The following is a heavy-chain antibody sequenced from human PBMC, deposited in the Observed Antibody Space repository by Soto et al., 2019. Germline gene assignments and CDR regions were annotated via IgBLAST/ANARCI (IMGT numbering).Heavy chain of an antibody. CDR1: GFTFSSYG. Sequence: QVQLVESGGGVVQPGRSLRLSCAASGFTFSSYGMHWVRQARGKGLEWVAVISYDGSKKYYADSVEGRFTISRDNSKSTRYRQMNRLSAEDTAVYYCAKGVRAQLVRGPTGGAFDIWGRRTMVTVSS. D-gene: IGHD6-13*01. CDR2: ISYDGSKK. V-gene: IGHV3-30*18. J-gene: IGHJ3*02. CDR3: AKGVRAQLVRGPTGGAFDI.